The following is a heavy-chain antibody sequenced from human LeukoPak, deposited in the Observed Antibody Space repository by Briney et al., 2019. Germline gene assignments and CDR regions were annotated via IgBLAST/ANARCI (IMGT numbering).Heavy chain of an antibody. D-gene: IGHD3-10*01. J-gene: IGHJ5*02. Sequence: SETLSLTCTVSGGSISSYYWSWIRQPPGKALEWIGYINTSGSTNYNPSLKSRVTMSVDTSKNQFSLRLTSVTAADTAVYFCARGNRRLGYYGSGSRLPYDSWGQGTLVTVSS. CDR2: INTSGST. CDR1: GGSISSYY. CDR3: ARGNRRLGYYGSGSRLPYDS. V-gene: IGHV4-4*08.